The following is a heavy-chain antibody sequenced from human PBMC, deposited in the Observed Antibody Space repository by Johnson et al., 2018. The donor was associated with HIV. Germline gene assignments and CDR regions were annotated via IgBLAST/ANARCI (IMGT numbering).Heavy chain of an antibody. CDR2: INNDGRST. J-gene: IGHJ3*02. D-gene: IGHD6-6*01. CDR3: ARDGTARQGGFCAFDI. V-gene: IGHV3-74*01. CDR1: GFTFSSYW. Sequence: VQLVESGGGLVKPGGSLRLSCAASGFTFSSYWMHWVRQAPGKGLVWVSRINNDGRSTTYADSVKGRFTISRDNSKNTLYLQMNSLRAEDTAVYYCARDGTARQGGFCAFDIWGQGTMVTVSS.